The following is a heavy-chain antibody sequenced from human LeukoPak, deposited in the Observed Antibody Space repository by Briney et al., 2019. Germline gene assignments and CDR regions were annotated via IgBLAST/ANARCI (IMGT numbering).Heavy chain of an antibody. V-gene: IGHV3-23*01. CDR2: VSGTGGYT. CDR3: ARDLRLNTDYYYGMDV. CDR1: GFTFSDYA. D-gene: IGHD4/OR15-4a*01. J-gene: IGHJ6*02. Sequence: GGSLRLSCAASGFTFSDYAMNWVRQAPGKGLEWVSTVSGTGGYTYYADSVKGRFTISRDDSKNTLYLQMNSLRAEDTAVYYCARDLRLNTDYYYGMDVWGQGTTVTVSS.